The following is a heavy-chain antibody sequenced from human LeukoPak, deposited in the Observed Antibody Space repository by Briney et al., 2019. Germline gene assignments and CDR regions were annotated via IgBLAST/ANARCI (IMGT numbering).Heavy chain of an antibody. V-gene: IGHV4-30-2*01. CDR2: IYHSGSA. CDR3: ARVVDWGWYFDL. Sequence: SETLSLTCAVSGGSISSGGYSWSWIRQPPGKGLEWIGYIYHSGSAYYNPSLKSRVTISVDRSKNQFSLKLSSVTAADTAVYYCARVVDWGWYFDLWGRGTLVTVSS. J-gene: IGHJ2*01. D-gene: IGHD3/OR15-3a*01. CDR1: GGSISSGGYS.